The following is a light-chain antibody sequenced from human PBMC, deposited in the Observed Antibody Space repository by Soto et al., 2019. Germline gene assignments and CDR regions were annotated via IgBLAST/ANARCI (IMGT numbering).Light chain of an antibody. CDR3: QQYNDWPLT. CDR2: GAS. J-gene: IGKJ4*01. CDR1: QSVNSN. Sequence: EKVMTQSPAALSVSPGERATLSCRASQSVNSNLAWYQQKPGQAPRLLLYGASTRATGIPARFSGSASGTEFTLTICSLQSEDSAVYYCQQYNDWPLTFGGGTKVEVK. V-gene: IGKV3-15*01.